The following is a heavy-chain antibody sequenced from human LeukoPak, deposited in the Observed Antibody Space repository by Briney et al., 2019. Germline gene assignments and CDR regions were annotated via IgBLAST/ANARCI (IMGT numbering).Heavy chain of an antibody. J-gene: IGHJ4*02. CDR1: GGSFSGYY. V-gene: IGHV4-34*01. CDR3: ARGLAVAGTSFGDY. CDR2: INHSGST. Sequence: SSETLSLTCAVYGGSFSGYYWSWIRQPPGKGLEWIGEINHSGSTNYNPSLKSRVTISVDTSKNQFSLKLSSVTAADTAVYYCARGLAVAGTSFGDYWGQGTLVTVSS. D-gene: IGHD6-19*01.